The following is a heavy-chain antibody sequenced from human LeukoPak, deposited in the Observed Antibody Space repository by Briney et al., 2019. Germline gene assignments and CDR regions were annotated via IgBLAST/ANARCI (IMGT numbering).Heavy chain of an antibody. CDR1: GGSISSYY. CDR2: IYTSGSS. CDR3: ARDISVAGSFLLFDY. Sequence: PSETLSLTCTVSGGSISSYYWSWIRQPAGKGLEWIGRIYTSGSSNSNPSLKSRVIMSADTSKNQFSLKLSSVTAADTAVYYCARDISVAGSFLLFDYWGQGTLVTVSS. V-gene: IGHV4-4*07. J-gene: IGHJ4*02. D-gene: IGHD6-19*01.